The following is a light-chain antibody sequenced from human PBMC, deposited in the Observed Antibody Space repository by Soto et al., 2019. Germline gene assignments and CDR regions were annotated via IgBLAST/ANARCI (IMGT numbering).Light chain of an antibody. CDR3: QHYNSYSEA. CDR1: QNIDTY. V-gene: IGKV1-5*03. CDR2: KAS. J-gene: IGKJ1*01. Sequence: DIHISQSPSSLSSSVLYIFTVTCLASQNIDTYLNWYQQKPGKAPKLLIYKASTLKSGVPSRFSGSGSGTEFTLTISSLQPDDFATYYCQHYNSYSEAFGQGTKVDIK.